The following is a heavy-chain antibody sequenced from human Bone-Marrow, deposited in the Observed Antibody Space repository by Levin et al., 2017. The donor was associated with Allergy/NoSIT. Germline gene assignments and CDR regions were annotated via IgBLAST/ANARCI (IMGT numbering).Heavy chain of an antibody. V-gene: IGHV1-2*02. J-gene: IGHJ6*02. CDR1: GYSFTGYH. CDR3: ARGQIAAADNYGLDV. D-gene: IGHD6-13*01. Sequence: ASVKVSCKASGYSFTGYHMHWVRQAPGQGLEWMGWINPNTGGTNYAQKFKGRVTMTRDSSISTAYVEVTSLRSDDTAVYYCARGQIAAADNYGLDVWGRGTTVTVSS. CDR2: INPNTGGT.